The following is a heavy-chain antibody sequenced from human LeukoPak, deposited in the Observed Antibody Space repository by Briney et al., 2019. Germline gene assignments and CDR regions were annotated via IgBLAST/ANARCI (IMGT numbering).Heavy chain of an antibody. J-gene: IGHJ6*03. CDR1: GYSFTSYW. D-gene: IGHD1-1*01. Sequence: GESLKISCKGSGYSFTSYWIGWARQMPGKGLEWMGIIYPGDSDTRYSPSFQGQVTISADKSISTAYLQWSSLKASDTAMYYCARFTNYYYYYMDVWGKGTTVTVSS. V-gene: IGHV5-51*01. CDR3: ARFTNYYYYYMDV. CDR2: IYPGDSDT.